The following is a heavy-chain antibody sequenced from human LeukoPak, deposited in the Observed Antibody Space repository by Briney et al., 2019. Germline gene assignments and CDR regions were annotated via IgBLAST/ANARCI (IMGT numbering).Heavy chain of an antibody. CDR1: GGSFSGYY. D-gene: IGHD6-13*01. Sequence: PSETLSLTYAVNGGSFSGYYRILIRQPPGNSLLWIGEINHHTTNNYNPSLKSRVTISVDTSKNQFSLKLSSVTAADTAVYYCARPKRIAAADSYYYYYMDVWGKGTTVTVSS. J-gene: IGHJ6*03. V-gene: IGHV4-34*01. CDR2: INHHTTN. CDR3: ARPKRIAAADSYYYYYMDV.